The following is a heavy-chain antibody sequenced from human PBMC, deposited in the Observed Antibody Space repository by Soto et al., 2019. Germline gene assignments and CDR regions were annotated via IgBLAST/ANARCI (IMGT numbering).Heavy chain of an antibody. Sequence: WGFLRLSCAASGLTFISYWISFGRHSPFKWLEWVANIKQDGSQKYYVDSVKGRFTISRDNAKNSLYLQMNSLRVEDTAVYYCASAYYYDSSGYSPGGYWGQGTLVTVSS. CDR3: ASAYYYDSSGYSPGGY. D-gene: IGHD3-22*01. J-gene: IGHJ4*02. CDR1: GLTFISYW. CDR2: IKQDGSQK. V-gene: IGHV3-7*01.